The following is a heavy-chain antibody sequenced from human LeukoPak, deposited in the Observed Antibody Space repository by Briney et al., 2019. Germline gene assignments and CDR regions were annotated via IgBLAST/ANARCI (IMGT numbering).Heavy chain of an antibody. Sequence: SETLSLTCNVSGGSISTYYWSWIRQPPGKGLEWIGYMSNSGSTNYNPSLKSRVTISPDTSNNQFSLKLTSVTAADTAICYCARQGSGGRVFDIWGQGTMVTVSS. CDR3: ARQGSGGRVFDI. D-gene: IGHD3-16*01. V-gene: IGHV4-59*08. CDR1: GGSISTYY. J-gene: IGHJ3*02. CDR2: MSNSGST.